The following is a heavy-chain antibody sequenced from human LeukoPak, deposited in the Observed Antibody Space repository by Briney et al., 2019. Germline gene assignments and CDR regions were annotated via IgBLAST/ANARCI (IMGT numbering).Heavy chain of an antibody. Sequence: PSETLSLTCTVSGDSINSFYWSWIRQPPGMGLEWIGCIYTRGNTNYNPSLQSRLAISADTSKNQFSLKLSSVTAADTAIYYCVRGRYYYVNWGQGTLVTVSS. CDR2: IYTRGNT. V-gene: IGHV4-59*01. CDR3: VRGRYYYVN. J-gene: IGHJ4*02. CDR1: GDSINSFY.